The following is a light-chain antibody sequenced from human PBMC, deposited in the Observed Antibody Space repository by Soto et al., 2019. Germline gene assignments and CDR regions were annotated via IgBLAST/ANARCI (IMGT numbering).Light chain of an antibody. CDR1: SSNIGAGYD. CDR2: VTS. V-gene: IGLV1-40*01. CDR3: QSYDSSLRGGGWV. Sequence: QSVLTQTPSVSGAPGQTVTISCTGSSSNIGAGYDVHWYQQVPGTAPKLLIYVTSNRPSGVPERFSGSKSGTSASLAITGLRAEDEADYYCQSYDSSLRGGGWVFGGGTKVTVL. J-gene: IGLJ3*02.